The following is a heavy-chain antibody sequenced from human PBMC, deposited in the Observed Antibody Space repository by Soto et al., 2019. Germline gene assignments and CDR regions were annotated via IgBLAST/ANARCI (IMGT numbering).Heavy chain of an antibody. V-gene: IGHV5-10-1*03. CDR2: IDPRDSYT. CDR3: AREQSELLLFNWLDP. J-gene: IGHJ5*02. Sequence: DVQLAQSGAEVKKPGESLRITCEASGYSFTTYWISLVRQMPGKGLERMGAIDPRDSYTKYSPSFQGHVTVSVDKSISTAYLQWNGLKASDTAIYYCAREQSELLLFNWLDPLGQGTLVTVSS. D-gene: IGHD2-15*01. CDR1: GYSFTTYW.